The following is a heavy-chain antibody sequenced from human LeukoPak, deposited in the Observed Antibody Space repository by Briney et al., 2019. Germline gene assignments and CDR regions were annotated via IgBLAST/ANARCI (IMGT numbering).Heavy chain of an antibody. J-gene: IGHJ6*02. Sequence: GGSLRLSCAASGFALSSHWMTWVRQVPGRGPEWVANINRDGSERYYVDSVKGRFTISRDDAKSSLYLQMNSLRAEDTAVYYCARRNAMDVWGQGTTVIVFS. CDR3: ARRNAMDV. CDR1: GFALSSHW. CDR2: INRDGSER. V-gene: IGHV3-7*03.